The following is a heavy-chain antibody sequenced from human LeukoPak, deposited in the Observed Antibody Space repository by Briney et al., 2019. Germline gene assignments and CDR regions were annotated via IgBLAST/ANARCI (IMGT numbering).Heavy chain of an antibody. V-gene: IGHV4-30-2*05. J-gene: IGHJ4*02. D-gene: IGHD3-22*01. CDR3: ASDYYDSSGYAHFDY. CDR1: GGSISSGGYS. CDR2: IYHSGST. Sequence: SETLSLTCAVSGGSISSGGYSWSWIRQPPGKGLEWIGYIYHSGSTYYNPSLKSRVTISVDTSKNQFSLKLSSVTAADTAVYYCASDYYDSSGYAHFDYWGQGTLVTVSS.